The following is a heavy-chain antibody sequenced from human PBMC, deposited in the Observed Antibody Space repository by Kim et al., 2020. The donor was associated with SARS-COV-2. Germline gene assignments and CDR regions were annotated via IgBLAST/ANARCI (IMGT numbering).Heavy chain of an antibody. D-gene: IGHD3-10*01. V-gene: IGHV3-72*01. Sequence: SYTTKDAASVKGRVTISRDDSDNSLYLQMHSLKTEDTAVYYCASIRGVMGYWGQGTLVTVSS. CDR2: SYTT. J-gene: IGHJ4*02. CDR3: ASIRGVMGY.